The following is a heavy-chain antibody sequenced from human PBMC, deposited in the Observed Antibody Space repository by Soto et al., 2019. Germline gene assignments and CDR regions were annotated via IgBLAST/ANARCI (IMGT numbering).Heavy chain of an antibody. D-gene: IGHD1-26*01. CDR3: VETGSNSY. Sequence: EVQLVESGGGYVQPGGSLRLSCAASGFTFSNHWMHWVRQAPGKGLVWVSRFNLYGSTTAYADSVKGRFTISRDNAKNTLHLQMNSLRAEDTAVYYCVETGSNSYWGQGTLVTVSS. J-gene: IGHJ4*02. CDR1: GFTFSNHW. CDR2: FNLYGSTT. V-gene: IGHV3-74*01.